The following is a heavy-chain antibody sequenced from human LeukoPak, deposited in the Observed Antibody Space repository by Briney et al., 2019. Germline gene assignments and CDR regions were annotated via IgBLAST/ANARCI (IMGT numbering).Heavy chain of an antibody. D-gene: IGHD3-3*01. CDR3: SRGFLEWSLTGNYYYAMDV. V-gene: IGHV4-34*01. CDR1: GGSFSGYY. J-gene: IGHJ6*02. CDR2: INHSGST. Sequence: PSETLSLTCAVYGGSFSGYYWSWIRQPPGKGLEWIGEINHSGSTNYNPSLKSRVTISVDTSKNQFSLKLSSVTAADTAVYYCSRGFLEWSLTGNYYYAMDVWGPGTTVTVSS.